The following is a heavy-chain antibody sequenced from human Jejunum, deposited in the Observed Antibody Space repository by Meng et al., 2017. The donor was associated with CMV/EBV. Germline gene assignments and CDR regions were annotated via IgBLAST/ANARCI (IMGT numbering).Heavy chain of an antibody. J-gene: IGHJ5*02. V-gene: IGHV3-48*03. CDR3: ARDLQLST. D-gene: IGHD5-18*01. Sequence: SGFRFSSYEFNWVRQAPGKGLEWVSNIATSDRFGGKKTKSADSVKGRFIIFRDNAKNSLHLQMNSLRADDTAVYYCARDLQLSTWGQGTLVTVSS. CDR1: GFRFSSYE. CDR2: IATSDRFGGKKT.